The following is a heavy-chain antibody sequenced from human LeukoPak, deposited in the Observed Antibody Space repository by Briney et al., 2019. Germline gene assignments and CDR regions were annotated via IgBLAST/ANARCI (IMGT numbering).Heavy chain of an antibody. J-gene: IGHJ4*02. D-gene: IGHD6-19*01. CDR1: GGSISSYY. Sequence: SETLSLTCTVSGGSISSYYWSWIRQPAGKGLEWIGRIYTSGSTNYNPSLKSRVTMSVDTSKNQFSLKLSSVTAADTAVYYCARARPSSGWLYFDYWGQGTLVTVSS. CDR2: IYTSGST. V-gene: IGHV4-4*07. CDR3: ARARPSSGWLYFDY.